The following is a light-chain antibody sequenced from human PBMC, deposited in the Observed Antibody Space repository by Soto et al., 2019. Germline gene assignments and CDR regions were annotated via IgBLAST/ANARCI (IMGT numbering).Light chain of an antibody. CDR3: RQYGSWRPYT. J-gene: IGKJ2*01. CDR1: QSVTNNY. CDR2: GSS. V-gene: IGKV3-20*01. Sequence: EVVLTQSPGTLSLSPGERATLSCRASQSVTNNYLAWYRQRPGQAPRLLLFGSSDRATGVPDRFSGSGSGRDFTLTVSRLGPEDFAVYYCRQYGSWRPYTFGQGTKLEI.